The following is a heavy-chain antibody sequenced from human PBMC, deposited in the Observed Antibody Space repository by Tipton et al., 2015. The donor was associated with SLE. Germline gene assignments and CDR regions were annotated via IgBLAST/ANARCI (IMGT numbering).Heavy chain of an antibody. V-gene: IGHV4-34*01. J-gene: IGHJ3*02. CDR3: ARSPLGAFDI. CDR1: GDSLSGYY. CDR2: INHTGST. Sequence: TLSLTCAVYGDSLSGYYWSWIRQPPGKGLEWFGEINHTGSTNYNPSFKSRVTISLDTSKKQFSLTLNSVTAADTAVYYCARSPLGAFDIWGQGTMVTVSS. D-gene: IGHD7-27*01.